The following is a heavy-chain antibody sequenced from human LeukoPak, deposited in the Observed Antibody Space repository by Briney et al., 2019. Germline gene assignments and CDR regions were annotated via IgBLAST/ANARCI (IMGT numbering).Heavy chain of an antibody. Sequence: GGSLRLSCAASGFTFSSYSMNWVRQAPGKGLEWVSSISSSSSYIYYADSVKGRFTISRDNAKNSLYLQMNSLRAEDTAVYYCARDLYTVTTTGVGRYWGQGTLVTVSS. J-gene: IGHJ4*02. CDR1: GFTFSSYS. V-gene: IGHV3-21*01. CDR2: ISSSSSYI. D-gene: IGHD4-17*01. CDR3: ARDLYTVTTTGVGRY.